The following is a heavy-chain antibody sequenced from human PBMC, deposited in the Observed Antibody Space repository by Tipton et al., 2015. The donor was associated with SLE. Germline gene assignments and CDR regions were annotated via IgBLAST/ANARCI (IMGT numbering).Heavy chain of an antibody. V-gene: IGHV4-59*08. CDR2: MYYSGST. J-gene: IGHJ4*02. D-gene: IGHD3-22*01. CDR3: ASLDYYDSSGPVDY. Sequence: TLSLTCTVSGGSISRYYWSWVRQPPGKGLEWIGYMYYSGSTNCNPPLKSRVTISVDTSKNQFSLKLSSVTAADTAVYYCASLDYYDSSGPVDYWGQGTLVTVSS. CDR1: GGSISRYY.